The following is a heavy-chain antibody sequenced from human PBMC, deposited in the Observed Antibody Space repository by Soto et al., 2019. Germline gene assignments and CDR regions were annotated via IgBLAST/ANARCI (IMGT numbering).Heavy chain of an antibody. Sequence: ESVKSSVKGSGYSFTSYWIGWVRQIPGKGLEWMGIIYPGDSDTRYSPSFQGQVTISADKSISTAYLQWSSLKASDTAMYYCARYAGSTGYYYYYGMDVWGQGTTVTVSS. J-gene: IGHJ6*02. D-gene: IGHD1-26*01. CDR3: ARYAGSTGYYYYYGMDV. CDR1: GYSFTSYW. CDR2: IYPGDSDT. V-gene: IGHV5-51*01.